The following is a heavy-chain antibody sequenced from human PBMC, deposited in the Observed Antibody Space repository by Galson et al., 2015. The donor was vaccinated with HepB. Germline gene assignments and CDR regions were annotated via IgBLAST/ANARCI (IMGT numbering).Heavy chain of an antibody. D-gene: IGHD4-11*01. J-gene: IGHJ4*02. V-gene: IGHV3-21*01. CDR1: GFTFNTYS. Sequence: SLRLSCAASGFTFNTYSMNWVRQAPGKGLEWVSSISPSSDYIYHADSVKGRFIISRDNAKKSLYLQMSSLRGDDTAIYYCVRNLFTGGADYSVDYWGQGTPVTVSA. CDR2: ISPSSDYI. CDR3: VRNLFTGGADYSVDY.